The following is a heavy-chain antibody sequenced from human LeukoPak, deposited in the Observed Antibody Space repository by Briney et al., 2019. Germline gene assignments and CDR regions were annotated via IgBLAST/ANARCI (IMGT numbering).Heavy chain of an antibody. V-gene: IGHV3-30-3*02. J-gene: IGHJ4*02. CDR3: AKCPTRGVATHFDY. CDR1: GFTFSSYA. CDR2: ISYDGSNK. Sequence: PGGSLRLSCAASGFTFSSYAMHWVRQAPGKGLEWVAVISYDGSNKYYADSVKGRFTISRDNSKNTLYLQMNSLRADDTAVYYCAKCPTRGVATHFDYWGQGTLVTVSS. D-gene: IGHD1-26*01.